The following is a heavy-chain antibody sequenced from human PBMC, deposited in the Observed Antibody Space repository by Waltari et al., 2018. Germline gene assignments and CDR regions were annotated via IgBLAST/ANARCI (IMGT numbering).Heavy chain of an antibody. V-gene: IGHV4-34*02. CDR2: INHAGYT. Sequence: QVQLQQWGAGLLQSSETLPLTCAVYGGSFRRYYWGRVRPHPGTGLEWTGEINHAGYTNHNPALRSRVTMSADTSKSQFSLKLNSVTAADTAVYYCVRLEDCTGPGGHCYSGDPFALDVWGQGTTVTVSS. D-gene: IGHD2-15*01. CDR3: VRLEDCTGPGGHCYSGDPFALDV. J-gene: IGHJ6*02. CDR1: GGSFRRYY.